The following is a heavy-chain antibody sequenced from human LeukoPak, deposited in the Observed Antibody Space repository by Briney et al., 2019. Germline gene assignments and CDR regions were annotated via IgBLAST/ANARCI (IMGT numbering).Heavy chain of an antibody. J-gene: IGHJ4*02. V-gene: IGHV1-69*02. CDR1: GGTFISYT. CDR3: ARVGASTTLDS. CDR2: IIPILGIA. D-gene: IGHD1-26*01. Sequence: SVTVSFKGSGGTFISYTISWVRQAPGQGREGMGRIIPILGIANYAQKFQGRVTITADKSTSTAYMELSSLRSEDTAVYYCARVGASTTLDSWGQGTLVTVSP.